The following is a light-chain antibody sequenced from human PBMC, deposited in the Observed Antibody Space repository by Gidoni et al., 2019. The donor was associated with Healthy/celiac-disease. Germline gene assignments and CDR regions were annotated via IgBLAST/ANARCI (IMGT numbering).Light chain of an antibody. CDR1: QSVSSSY. J-gene: IGKJ3*01. Sequence: EIVLTQSPGTLSLSPGERATLSCRASQSVSSSYLAWYQQKPGQAPRLLIYGASSRATGIPNRFSGSGSGTDFTLTISRLEPDDFAVYYCQQYGSSPSFGPGTKVEIK. CDR3: QQYGSSPS. CDR2: GAS. V-gene: IGKV3-20*01.